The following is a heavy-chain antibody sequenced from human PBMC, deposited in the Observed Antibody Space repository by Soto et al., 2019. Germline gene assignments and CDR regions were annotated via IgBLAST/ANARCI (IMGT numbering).Heavy chain of an antibody. CDR1: GFTFSSYG. Sequence: GGSLRLSCAASGFTFSSYGMHWVRQAPGKGLEWVAVISYDGSNKYYADSVKGRFTISRDNSKNTLYLQMDSLRAEDTAVYYCAKNLGYDILTFNDYWGQGTLVTVSS. D-gene: IGHD3-9*01. J-gene: IGHJ4*02. CDR3: AKNLGYDILTFNDY. CDR2: ISYDGSNK. V-gene: IGHV3-30*18.